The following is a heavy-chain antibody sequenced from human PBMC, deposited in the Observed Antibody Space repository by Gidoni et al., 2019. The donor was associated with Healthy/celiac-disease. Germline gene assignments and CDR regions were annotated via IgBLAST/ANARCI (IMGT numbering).Heavy chain of an antibody. CDR2: IYYSGTT. V-gene: IGHV4-59*08. Sequence: QVQLQESGPGLVKPSETLSLTCTGYGGSISSYYWSWIRQPPGKGLEGIGYIYYSGTTNYNPSLKSRVTISVDTSKNQFSLKLSSVTAAYTAVYYCARHERGGSGSYYPFDYWGQGTLVTVSS. D-gene: IGHD3-10*01. CDR3: ARHERGGSGSYYPFDY. J-gene: IGHJ4*02. CDR1: GGSISSYY.